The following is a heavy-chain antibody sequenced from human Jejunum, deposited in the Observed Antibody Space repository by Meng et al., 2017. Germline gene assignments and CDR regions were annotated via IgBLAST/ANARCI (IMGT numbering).Heavy chain of an antibody. CDR3: ARKGALEPLDY. J-gene: IGHJ4*02. Sequence: SGPTLVKPTQTLTLTCTFSGFSLSTRGVGVGGSRQPPGKALEWLAVIYWDDDKRYSPSLKTRVTITKDTSKNQVVLTMTNMDPVDTATYYCARKGALEPLDYWGQGTLVTVSS. D-gene: IGHD1-1*01. CDR1: GFSLSTRGVG. CDR2: IYWDDDK. V-gene: IGHV2-5*02.